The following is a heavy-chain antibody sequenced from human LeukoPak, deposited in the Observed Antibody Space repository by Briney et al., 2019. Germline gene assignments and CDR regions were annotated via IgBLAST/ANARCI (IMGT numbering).Heavy chain of an antibody. J-gene: IGHJ6*04. CDR2: ISAYNGNT. Sequence: ASVRVSCKASGYTFTIYYISWVRQPPGQGLEWMGWISAYNGNTKYAQKFQGRVTMTTDTSTSTAYMELRGLRYDDTAVYYCARAMGGDYGMDVWGKGTTVTVSS. V-gene: IGHV1-18*04. CDR1: GYTFTIYY. CDR3: ARAMGGDYGMDV. D-gene: IGHD2-21*01.